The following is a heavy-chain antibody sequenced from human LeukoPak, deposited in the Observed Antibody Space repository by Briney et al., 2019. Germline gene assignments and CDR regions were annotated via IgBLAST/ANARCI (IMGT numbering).Heavy chain of an antibody. V-gene: IGHV3-23*01. J-gene: IGHJ2*01. Sequence: PGGPLRLSCAASGFNFKYYAMTWVRQAPGKGLEWVSSISGSGDYTYYADSVKGRFTISRDNSKDTLYLQVNSLRAEDMAVFYCAKGQDANYLPLDLWGRGTLVTVSS. D-gene: IGHD4/OR15-4a*01. CDR3: AKGQDANYLPLDL. CDR2: ISGSGDYT. CDR1: GFNFKYYA.